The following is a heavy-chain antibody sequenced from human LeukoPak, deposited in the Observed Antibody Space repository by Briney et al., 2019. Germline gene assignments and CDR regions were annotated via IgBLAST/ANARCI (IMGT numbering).Heavy chain of an antibody. J-gene: IGHJ4*02. Sequence: SETLSLTCAVSGSSIGTFSYWAWIRQSPGKGLEWIGTIDPSGTTFYSPSLRSRVTLSVDTSKIHFSLNLSSVTAADTAVYYCARDVRDYYGSTPDKQRHYYFDFWGRGTLVTVSS. V-gene: IGHV4-38-2*02. CDR1: GSSIGTFSY. CDR2: IDPSGTT. CDR3: ARDVRDYYGSTPDKQRHYYFDF. D-gene: IGHD3-10*01.